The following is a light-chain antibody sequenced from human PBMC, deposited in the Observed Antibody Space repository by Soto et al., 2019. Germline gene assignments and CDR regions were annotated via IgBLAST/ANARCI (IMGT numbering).Light chain of an antibody. CDR3: QQYNNWPIT. J-gene: IGKJ5*01. V-gene: IGKV3-15*01. Sequence: EIVITLSPSTLAVYQGERATLSCRASQSVSSNLAWYQQKPGQAPRLLIYGASTRATGIPARFSGSGSGTEFTLTISSLQSEDFAVYYCQQYNNWPITFGQGTRLEI. CDR1: QSVSSN. CDR2: GAS.